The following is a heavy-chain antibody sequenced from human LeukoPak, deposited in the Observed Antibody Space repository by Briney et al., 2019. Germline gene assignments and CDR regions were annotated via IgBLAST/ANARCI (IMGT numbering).Heavy chain of an antibody. Sequence: GGSLRLSCAASGFTFSSYGMHWVRQAPGKGLEWVAVISYDGSNKYYADSVKGRFTISRDNSKNTLYLQMNSLRAEDTAVYYCAKGAYSSGWYGFDYWGQGTLVTVSS. V-gene: IGHV3-30*18. CDR2: ISYDGSNK. D-gene: IGHD6-19*01. J-gene: IGHJ4*02. CDR1: GFTFSSYG. CDR3: AKGAYSSGWYGFDY.